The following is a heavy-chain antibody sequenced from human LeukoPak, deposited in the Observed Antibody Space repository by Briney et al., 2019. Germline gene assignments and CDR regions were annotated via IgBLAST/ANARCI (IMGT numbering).Heavy chain of an antibody. Sequence: ASVKVSCKASGGTFSSYAISWVRQAPGQGLEWMGGIIPIFGTANYAQKFQGRVTITADESTSTAYMELSSLRSEDTAVYYCARDQRGDSAYDFDYWGQGILVTVSS. CDR2: IIPIFGTA. D-gene: IGHD5-12*01. J-gene: IGHJ4*02. CDR1: GGTFSSYA. CDR3: ARDQRGDSAYDFDY. V-gene: IGHV1-69*13.